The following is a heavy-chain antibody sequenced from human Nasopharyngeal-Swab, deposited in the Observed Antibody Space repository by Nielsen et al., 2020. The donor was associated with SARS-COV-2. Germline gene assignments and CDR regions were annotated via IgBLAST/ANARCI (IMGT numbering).Heavy chain of an antibody. V-gene: IGHV3-30*18. CDR1: GFTFSSYG. CDR3: AKPLSGYYYFQH. J-gene: IGHJ1*01. D-gene: IGHD3-22*01. CDR2: ISYDGSNK. Sequence: GESLKISCAASGFTFSSYGMHWVRQAPGKGLEWVAVISYDGSNKYYADSVKGRFTISRDNSKNTLYLQMNSLRAEDTAVYYCAKPLSGYYYFQHWGQGTLVTVSS.